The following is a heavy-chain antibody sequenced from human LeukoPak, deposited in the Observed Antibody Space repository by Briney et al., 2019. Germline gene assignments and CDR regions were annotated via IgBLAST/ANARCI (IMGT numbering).Heavy chain of an antibody. Sequence: SQTLSLTCTVSGGSISRGDYYWSWIRQPPGKVLEWIGYTYYSGSTYYNPSLKSRATISVDTSKNQFSLKLTSVTAADTAVYYCARPYYYDSRIDPWGQGTLVTVSS. CDR1: GGSISRGDYY. CDR3: ARPYYYDSRIDP. J-gene: IGHJ5*02. V-gene: IGHV4-30-4*01. CDR2: TYYSGST. D-gene: IGHD3-22*01.